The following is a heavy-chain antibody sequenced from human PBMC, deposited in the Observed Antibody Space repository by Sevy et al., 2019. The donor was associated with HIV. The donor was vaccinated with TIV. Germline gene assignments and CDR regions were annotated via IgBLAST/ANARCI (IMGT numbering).Heavy chain of an antibody. CDR1: GFSFNIYA. D-gene: IGHD6-19*01. J-gene: IGHJ4*02. CDR3: TKERSSGWPFDY. Sequence: GGSLRLSCAASGFSFNIYAMSWVRQAPGKGLEWVSGISGVSRRLHYADSVKGRFTISRDNSKNTLYLQMSSLRSEDTAVYYCTKERSSGWPFDYWGQGTLVTVSS. CDR2: ISGVSRRL. V-gene: IGHV3-23*01.